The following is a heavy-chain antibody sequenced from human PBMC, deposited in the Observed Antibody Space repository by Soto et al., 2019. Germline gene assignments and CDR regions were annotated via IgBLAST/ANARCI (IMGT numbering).Heavy chain of an antibody. V-gene: IGHV4-59*12. CDR2: ISYSGST. D-gene: IGHD3-22*01. J-gene: IGHJ3*02. Sequence: PSETLSLTCTVSGGSISSYSWTWIRQPPGKGLEWIGYISYSGSTNYNPSLKSRVTISLDTSKNHFSLKLSSVTAADTAVYYCARIQAGYDSSGYFSAFDIWGQGTMVTVSS. CDR1: GGSISSYS. CDR3: ARIQAGYDSSGYFSAFDI.